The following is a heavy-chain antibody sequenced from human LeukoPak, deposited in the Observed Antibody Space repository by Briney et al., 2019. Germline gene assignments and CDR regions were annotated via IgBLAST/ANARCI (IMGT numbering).Heavy chain of an antibody. CDR3: ARAEWLLFPYYYGMDV. V-gene: IGHV1-8*01. J-gene: IGHJ6*02. CDR1: GYTFTSYD. Sequence: ASVKVSCKASGYTFTSYDINWVRQATGQGVEWMGWMNPNSGNTGYAQKFQGRVTMTRNTSISTAYMELSSLRSEDTAVYYCARAEWLLFPYYYGMDVWGQGTTVTVSS. CDR2: MNPNSGNT. D-gene: IGHD3-3*01.